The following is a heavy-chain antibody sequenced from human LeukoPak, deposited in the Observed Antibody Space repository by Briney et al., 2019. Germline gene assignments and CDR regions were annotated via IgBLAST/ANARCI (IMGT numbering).Heavy chain of an antibody. CDR2: VLYSGST. J-gene: IGHJ5*02. CDR1: GVSISGGHYY. V-gene: IGHV4-39*07. D-gene: IGHD3-16*01. CDR3: ARHTIDTTLGGVPDYFDA. Sequence: PSETLSLTCTVSGVSISGGHYYWAWLRQPPGRGLECIASVLYSGSTYYDPSFNGRVTLSVDTSKNQFSLRLSSVTAADTAIYYCARHTIDTTLGGVPDYFDAWGQGTPVTVSS.